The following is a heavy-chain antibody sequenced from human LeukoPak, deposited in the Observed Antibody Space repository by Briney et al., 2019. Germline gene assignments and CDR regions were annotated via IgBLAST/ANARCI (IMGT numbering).Heavy chain of an antibody. Sequence: SETLSLTCAVYGGSFSGYYWSWIRQPPGKGLEWIGEINHSGSTNYNPSLKSRVTISVDTSKNQFSLKLSSVTAADTAVYYCARGSGEPLPVLDYYYGMDVWGQGTTVTVSS. J-gene: IGHJ6*02. CDR2: INHSGST. CDR1: GGSFSGYY. CDR3: ARGSGEPLPVLDYYYGMDV. D-gene: IGHD1-14*01. V-gene: IGHV4-34*01.